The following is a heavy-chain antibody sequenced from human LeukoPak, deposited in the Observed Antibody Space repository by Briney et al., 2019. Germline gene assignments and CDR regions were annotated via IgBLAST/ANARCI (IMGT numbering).Heavy chain of an antibody. CDR2: ISYDGSNK. V-gene: IGHV3-30*18. CDR3: AKAAGQVVVAAHLDY. D-gene: IGHD2-15*01. J-gene: IGHJ4*02. Sequence: GRSLRLSCAAPGFTFSSYGMHWVRQAPGKGLEWVAVISYDGSNKYYADSVKGRSTISRDNSKNTLYLQMNSLRAEDTAVYYCAKAAGQVVVAAHLDYWGQGTLVTVSS. CDR1: GFTFSSYG.